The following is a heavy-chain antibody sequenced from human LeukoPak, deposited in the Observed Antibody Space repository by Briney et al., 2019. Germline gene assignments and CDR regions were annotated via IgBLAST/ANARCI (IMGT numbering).Heavy chain of an antibody. CDR1: GYSISSGYY. V-gene: IGHV4-38-2*02. Sequence: PSETLSLTCTVSGYSISSGYYWGWIRQPPGKGLEWFGSIYHSGSTYYNPSLKSRVTISVDTSKNQFSLKLSSVPAADTAVYYCARDLGGYSSSSLPAQMLWQMLNHNWFDPWGQGTLVTVSS. D-gene: IGHD6-6*01. CDR2: IYHSGST. J-gene: IGHJ5*02. CDR3: ARDLGGYSSSSLPAQMLWQMLNHNWFDP.